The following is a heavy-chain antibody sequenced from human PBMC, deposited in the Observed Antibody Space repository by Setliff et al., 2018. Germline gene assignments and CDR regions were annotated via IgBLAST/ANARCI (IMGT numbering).Heavy chain of an antibody. D-gene: IGHD3-22*01. Sequence: ASVKVSCKASGYTFTSYAMHWVRQAPGQRLEWMGWINAGNGNTKYSQKFQGRVTITRDTSASTAYMELSSLRSEDTAVYYCARDQTPGDVMIVVVSLDRYFDLWGRGTLVTVSS. J-gene: IGHJ2*01. CDR2: INAGNGNT. CDR1: GYTFTSYA. CDR3: ARDQTPGDVMIVVVSLDRYFDL. V-gene: IGHV1-3*01.